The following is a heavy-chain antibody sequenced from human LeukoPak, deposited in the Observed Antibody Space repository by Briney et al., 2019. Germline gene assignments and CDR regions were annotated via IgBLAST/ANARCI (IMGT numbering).Heavy chain of an antibody. CDR2: INSDGCST. CDR3: VAESYSGYDSIPLFDY. Sequence: GGSLRLSCAASGFTFSSYWMHWVRQAPGKGLVWVSRINSDGCSTSYADSVKGRFTISRDNAKNTLYLQMNSLRAEDTAVYYCVAESYSGYDSIPLFDYWGQGTLVTVSS. V-gene: IGHV3-74*01. CDR1: GFTFSSYW. D-gene: IGHD5-12*01. J-gene: IGHJ4*02.